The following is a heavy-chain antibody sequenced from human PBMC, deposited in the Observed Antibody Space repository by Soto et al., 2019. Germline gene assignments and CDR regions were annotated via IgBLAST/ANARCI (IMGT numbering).Heavy chain of an antibody. D-gene: IGHD2-8*01. CDR1: GYTLTEFS. CDR3: ATEQIGYCTNGVCSKFDY. V-gene: IGHV1-24*01. CDR2: FDPEDGET. Sequence: ASVKVSCKVSGYTLTEFSMHWVLQAPGKGLEWMGVFDPEDGETIYAQKFQGRVTMTEDTSTDTAYMELSSLRSEDTAVYYCATEQIGYCTNGVCSKFDYWGQGTLVTVSS. J-gene: IGHJ4*02.